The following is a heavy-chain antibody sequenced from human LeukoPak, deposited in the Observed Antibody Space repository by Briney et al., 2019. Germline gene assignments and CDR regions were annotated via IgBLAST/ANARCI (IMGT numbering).Heavy chain of an antibody. D-gene: IGHD1-26*01. V-gene: IGHV3-23*01. CDR1: GFTFSSYA. J-gene: IGHJ3*02. Sequence: GGSLRLSCAASGFTFSSYAMSWVRQAPGKGLEWVSAMSGSGGSTYYADSVKGRFTISRDNSKNTLYLQMNSLRAEDTAVYYCARANLGPKVGAVSAFDIWGQGTMVTVSS. CDR2: MSGSGGST. CDR3: ARANLGPKVGAVSAFDI.